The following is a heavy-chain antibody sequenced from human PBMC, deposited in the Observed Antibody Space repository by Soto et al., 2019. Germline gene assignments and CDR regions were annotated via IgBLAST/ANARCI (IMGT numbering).Heavy chain of an antibody. J-gene: IGHJ4*02. Sequence: QVLLQESGPGLVQPSGTLSLSCVVSGVSIGSNYYWGRVRQSPGKGLEWLGAMSHIGSGNYNPSLTSRVTISMDKSQNQFSLKLNSVTAADTAVYYCARSLGWYAIDYWGQGTLVIVSS. CDR2: MSHIGSG. V-gene: IGHV4-4*02. D-gene: IGHD6-19*01. CDR3: ARSLGWYAIDY. CDR1: GVSIGSNYY.